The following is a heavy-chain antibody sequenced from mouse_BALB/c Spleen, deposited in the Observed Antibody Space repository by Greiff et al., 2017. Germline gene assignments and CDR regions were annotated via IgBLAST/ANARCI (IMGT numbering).Heavy chain of an antibody. CDR1: GFTFSSFG. CDR2: ISSGSSTI. J-gene: IGHJ4*01. Sequence: EVKLVESGGGLVQPGGSRKLSCAASGFTFSSFGMHWVRQAPEKGLEWVAYISSGSSTIYYADTVKGRFTISRDNPKNTLFLQMTSLRSEDTAMYYCARGNYGSSPMDYWGQGTSVTVSS. D-gene: IGHD1-1*01. V-gene: IGHV5-17*02. CDR3: ARGNYGSSPMDY.